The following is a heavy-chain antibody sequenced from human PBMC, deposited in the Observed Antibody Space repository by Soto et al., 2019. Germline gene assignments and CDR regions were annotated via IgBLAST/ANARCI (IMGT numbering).Heavy chain of an antibody. J-gene: IGHJ3*02. CDR1: GFTFSSYS. CDR2: ISSSSSYI. V-gene: IGHV3-21*01. D-gene: IGHD2-15*01. Sequence: GGSLRLSCAASGFTFSSYSMNWVRQAPGKGLEGVSSISSSSSYIYYADSVKGRFTISRDNAKNSLYLQMNSLRDGDTAVYFCARERYCSGDTCFVSAFDIWGQGTMVTVSS. CDR3: ARERYCSGDTCFVSAFDI.